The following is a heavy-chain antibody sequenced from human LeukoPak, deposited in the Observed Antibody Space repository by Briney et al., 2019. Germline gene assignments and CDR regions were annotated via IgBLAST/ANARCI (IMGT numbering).Heavy chain of an antibody. J-gene: IGHJ5*02. D-gene: IGHD5-18*01. CDR3: ARDWEDVDTAMVGS. CDR2: IYHSGST. V-gene: IGHV4-38-2*02. Sequence: PSETLSLTCTVSGYSISSGYYWGWIRQPPGKGLEWIGSIYHSGSTYYNPSLKSRVTISVDTSKNQFSLKLSSVTAAATAVYYCARDWEDVDTAMVGSWGQGTLVTVSS. CDR1: GYSISSGYY.